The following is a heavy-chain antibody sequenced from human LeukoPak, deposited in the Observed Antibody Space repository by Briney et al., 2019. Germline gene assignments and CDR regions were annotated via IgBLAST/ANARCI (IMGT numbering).Heavy chain of an antibody. CDR3: ARDRVGVASNTGALYYYGFDV. CDR2: ITTSGGSA. D-gene: IGHD5-12*01. J-gene: IGHJ6*02. CDR1: GYTFTSYY. V-gene: IGHV1-46*01. Sequence: GASVKVSCKASGYTFTSYYLHWVRQAPGQGLEWMGVITTSGGSAAYAHKFQGRVFMTTDTSTSTVDLKLTTLGSEDTAVYYCARDRVGVASNTGALYYYGFDVWGQGTTVTVSS.